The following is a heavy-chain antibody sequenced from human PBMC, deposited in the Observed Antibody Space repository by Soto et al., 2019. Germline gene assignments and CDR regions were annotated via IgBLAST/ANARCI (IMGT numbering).Heavy chain of an antibody. CDR2: ISPSTGKA. J-gene: IGHJ3*01. CDR3: ARYQTKWLNEAYDL. Sequence: QVQLVQSGADVTKPGASVKLSCKASGYTFMHYDIGWVRQAPGQGPEWLGRISPSTGKADYPQKSQGRVTMITDTTTTKAYMEMRSLRPDDTAVYYCARYQTKWLNEAYDLWGQGTMVTVSS. CDR1: GYTFMHYD. V-gene: IGHV1-18*01. D-gene: IGHD2-2*01.